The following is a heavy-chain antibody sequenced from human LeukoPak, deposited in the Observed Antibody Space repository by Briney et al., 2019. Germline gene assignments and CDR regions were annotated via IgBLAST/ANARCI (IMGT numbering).Heavy chain of an antibody. CDR2: IFHSGNT. D-gene: IGHD6-13*01. V-gene: IGHV4-30-2*01. Sequence: PSETLSLTCAVSGGSISSGGHSWSWIRQPPGKGLEWLGCIFHSGNTYYNPSLKSRVTMSVDRSNNQFSLKLSSVTAADTAVYYCARGVIAAAHLDYWGQGTLVTVSS. CDR3: ARGVIAAAHLDY. J-gene: IGHJ4*02. CDR1: GGSISSGGHS.